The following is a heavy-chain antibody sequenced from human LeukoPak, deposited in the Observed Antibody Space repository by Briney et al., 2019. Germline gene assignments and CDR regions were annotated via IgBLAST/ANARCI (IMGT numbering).Heavy chain of an antibody. D-gene: IGHD3-22*01. CDR1: GFTVSSNS. V-gene: IGHV3-53*01. Sequence: GGSLRLSCTVSGFTVSSNSMSWVRQAPGKGLEWVSFIYSAGSTHYSDSVKGRFTISIDNSKNTLYLQMNSLRAEDTAVYYCARAEDFVSMIVSWGQGTLVTVSS. CDR3: ARAEDFVSMIVS. J-gene: IGHJ4*02. CDR2: IYSAGST.